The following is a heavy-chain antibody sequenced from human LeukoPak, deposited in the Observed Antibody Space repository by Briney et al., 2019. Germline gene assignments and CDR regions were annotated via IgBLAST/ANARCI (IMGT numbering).Heavy chain of an antibody. J-gene: IGHJ4*02. V-gene: IGHV5-51*01. Sequence: GEPLKISCKGSGYSFTNYWIGWVRQMPGKGLEWMGIINPDDSDTRYSPSFQGQVTISADKSISTAYLQWSSLKASDTAMYFCARQKTFWWGPDYWGQGTLVTVSS. D-gene: IGHD2-21*02. CDR3: ARQKTFWWGPDY. CDR2: INPDDSDT. CDR1: GYSFTNYW.